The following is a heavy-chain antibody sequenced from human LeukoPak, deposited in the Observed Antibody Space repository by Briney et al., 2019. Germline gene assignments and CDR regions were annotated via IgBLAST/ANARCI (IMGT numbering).Heavy chain of an antibody. J-gene: IGHJ4*02. V-gene: IGHV1-46*01. Sequence: ASVKVSCKASGYTFTSYYMHWVRQAPGQGFEWMGIINPSGGSTNYAQKFQGRVTMTRDTSTSTVYMELSSLRSDGTAVYYCARDLGGSYQDYWGQGTLVTVSS. D-gene: IGHD1-26*01. CDR1: GYTFTSYY. CDR3: ARDLGGSYQDY. CDR2: INPSGGST.